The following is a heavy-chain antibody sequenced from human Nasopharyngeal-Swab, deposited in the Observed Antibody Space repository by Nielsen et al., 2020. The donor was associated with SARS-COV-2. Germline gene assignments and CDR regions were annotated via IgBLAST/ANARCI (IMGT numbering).Heavy chain of an antibody. Sequence: GGSLRLSCAASGFTFSTYTMHWVHQAPGKGLEWVAVVSYDGSNKYCADSVKGRFTISRDNSKNSLYLQINSLRVEDTAMYYCARDTYHFWSGYRYFDSWGQGTLVTVSS. CDR1: GFTFSTYT. J-gene: IGHJ4*02. CDR3: ARDTYHFWSGYRYFDS. V-gene: IGHV3-30*04. CDR2: VSYDGSNK. D-gene: IGHD3-3*01.